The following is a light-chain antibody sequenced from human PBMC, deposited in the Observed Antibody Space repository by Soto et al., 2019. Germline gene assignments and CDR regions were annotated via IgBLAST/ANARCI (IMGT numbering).Light chain of an antibody. CDR2: AAS. Sequence: DIQMTQSPSSVSASVGDRVTITCRASQGVSSWLARYQQKPGKAPKLLIYAASSLQGGVPSRFSGSGSGTDFTLTINSLQPEDVATYYYQQDNSHPYTFGQGTMLESK. CDR1: QGVSSW. V-gene: IGKV1-12*01. CDR3: QQDNSHPYT. J-gene: IGKJ2*01.